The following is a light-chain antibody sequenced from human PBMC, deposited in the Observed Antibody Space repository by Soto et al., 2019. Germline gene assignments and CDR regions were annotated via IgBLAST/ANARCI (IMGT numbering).Light chain of an antibody. CDR1: QGISNY. Sequence: DIQMTQSPSFLSASVGVRVTITCRASQGISNYLAWHQQKPGKVPKLLIYAASTLQSGVPSRFSGSGSGTDFTLTISSLQPEDVATYFCQKYNSAPWTFGQGPKVEIK. V-gene: IGKV1-27*01. J-gene: IGKJ1*01. CDR3: QKYNSAPWT. CDR2: AAS.